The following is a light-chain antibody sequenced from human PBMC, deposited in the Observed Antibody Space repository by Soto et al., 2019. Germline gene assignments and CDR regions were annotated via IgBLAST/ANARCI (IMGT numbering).Light chain of an antibody. J-gene: IGLJ3*02. CDR3: QIYDSSLSGSL. Sequence: QSVLTQPPSVSGAPGQRVTISCTGSSSNIGAGYDVHWYQQLPGAAPKLLIHANSHRPSGVPDRFSGSRSGTSASLAITGHQGEDEADYFCQIYDSSLSGSLFGGGTKLTVL. V-gene: IGLV1-40*01. CDR1: SSNIGAGYD. CDR2: ANS.